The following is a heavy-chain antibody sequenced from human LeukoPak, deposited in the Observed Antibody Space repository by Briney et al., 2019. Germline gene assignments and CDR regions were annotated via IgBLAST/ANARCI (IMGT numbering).Heavy chain of an antibody. CDR3: ARGAGGLRNYYYYMDV. Sequence: SETLSLTCTVSGGSISSYYWSWIRQPAGKGLESIGHISTSGSTNYNPSLKSRVTMSVDTSKNQFSLKLSSVTAADTAVYYCARGAGGLRNYYYYMDVWGKGTTVTISS. CDR2: ISTSGST. J-gene: IGHJ6*03. CDR1: GGSISSYY. D-gene: IGHD1-26*01. V-gene: IGHV4-4*07.